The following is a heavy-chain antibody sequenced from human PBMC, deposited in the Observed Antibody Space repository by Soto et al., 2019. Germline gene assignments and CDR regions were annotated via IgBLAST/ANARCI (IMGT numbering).Heavy chain of an antibody. V-gene: IGHV4-61*01. CDR2: IYSSGST. D-gene: IGHD3-22*01. J-gene: IGHJ4*02. Sequence: PSETLSHTCTVSDASVVRVSYYWNRIRQTPGKGLEWIGFIYSSGSTNYSPSLKSRVTISVDTSKSQFSLKLTSVTAADRAVYYCARGSVDTVDSSGFYEYWGQGTPVTVSS. CDR3: ARGSVDTVDSSGFYEY. CDR1: DASVVRVSYY.